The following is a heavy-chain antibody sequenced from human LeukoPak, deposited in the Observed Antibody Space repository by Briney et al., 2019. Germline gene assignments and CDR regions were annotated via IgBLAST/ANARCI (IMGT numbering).Heavy chain of an antibody. CDR1: GFTFSSYW. CDR3: ASKRWLQSSFDY. V-gene: IGHV3-74*01. D-gene: IGHD5-24*01. J-gene: IGHJ4*02. CDR2: INSDGSST. Sequence: GGSLRLSCAASGFTFSSYWMHWVRQTPGKGLVWVSRINSDGSSTSYADSVKGRFTISRDNAKNTVYLQMNSLRAEDTAVYYCASKRWLQSSFDYWGQGTLVTVSS.